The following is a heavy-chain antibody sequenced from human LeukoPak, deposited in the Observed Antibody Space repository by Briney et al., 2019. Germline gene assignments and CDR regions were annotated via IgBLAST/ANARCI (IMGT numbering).Heavy chain of an antibody. D-gene: IGHD2-2*01. J-gene: IGHJ3*02. V-gene: IGHV4-34*01. CDR3: AGYCTSTSCYGGDAFDI. Sequence: PSETLPLTCAVYGGSFSGYYWSWIRQPPGKGLEWIGEITHSGSTDYNPSLKSRVTMSVDTSKDQFSLKLSSVTAADTAVYYCAGYCTSTSCYGGDAFDIWGQGTMVTVSS. CDR2: ITHSGST. CDR1: GGSFSGYY.